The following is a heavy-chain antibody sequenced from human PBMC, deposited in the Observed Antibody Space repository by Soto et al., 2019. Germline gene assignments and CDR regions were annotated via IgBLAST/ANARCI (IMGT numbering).Heavy chain of an antibody. J-gene: IGHJ4*02. CDR2: INPGSGYT. CDR3: TRDLNGGNPFDY. V-gene: IGHV1-3*01. Sequence: QVQFVQSGAEVKKPGASVRLSCKPSGYTLPNYSIQWVRQAAGQGLQWLGWINPGSGYTEYSQRFQGRVTLSRDNSASTFYMDLTSLTSEDTAAYFCTRDLNGGNPFDYWGQGTLVTVSS. CDR1: GYTLPNYS. D-gene: IGHD2-8*01.